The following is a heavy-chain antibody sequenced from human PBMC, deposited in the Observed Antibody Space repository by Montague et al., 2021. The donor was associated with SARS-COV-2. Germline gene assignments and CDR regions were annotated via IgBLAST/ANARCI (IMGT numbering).Heavy chain of an antibody. D-gene: IGHD2-2*01. CDR1: GDSVASNIAT. CDR2: TYYRFKRYN. V-gene: IGHV6-1*01. CDR3: ARIPVGSKYYFDF. Sequence: CAISGDSVASNIATRNWVRQSPAREFEWLGMTYYRFKRYNAYAESVKSRITIDPDTSKHQCSLHLNSLTPEDTAVYYCARIPVGSKYYFDFWGQGTLVTVSS. J-gene: IGHJ4*02.